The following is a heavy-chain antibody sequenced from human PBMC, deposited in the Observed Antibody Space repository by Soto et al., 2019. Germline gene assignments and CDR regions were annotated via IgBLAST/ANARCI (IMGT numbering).Heavy chain of an antibody. Sequence: EVQLLESGGGLIQPGGSLRLSCAASGFAFSNYAMNWVRQAPGKGLEWVSTISVSGDRTYYADSVKGRFTISRDNSKNTLYLQMNSLRAEETAVYYCANYFAGSRYKGFEYWGQGSLVTVSS. J-gene: IGHJ4*02. CDR3: ANYFAGSRYKGFEY. D-gene: IGHD3-9*01. CDR1: GFAFSNYA. CDR2: ISVSGDRT. V-gene: IGHV3-23*01.